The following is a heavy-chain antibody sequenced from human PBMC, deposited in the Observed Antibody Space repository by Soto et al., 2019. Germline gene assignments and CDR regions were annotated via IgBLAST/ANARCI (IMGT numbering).Heavy chain of an antibody. CDR1: GFTFSSHW. V-gene: IGHV3-74*03. CDR2: INGDGSSI. CDR3: IKAPSYSRGCAEH. D-gene: IGHD6-19*01. J-gene: IGHJ1*01. Sequence: EVQLVESGGGLVHPGGSLRLSCAASGFTFSSHWMHWVRRDPGKGLLWVARINGDGSSIMYADSVKGRFTISRYNAKNTLYLSMNGLSADETAVYYCIKAPSYSRGCAEHWGQGTLVTFSS.